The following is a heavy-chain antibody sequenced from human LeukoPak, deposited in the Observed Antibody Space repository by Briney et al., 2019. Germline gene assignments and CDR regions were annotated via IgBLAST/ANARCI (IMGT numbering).Heavy chain of an antibody. CDR1: GGSFNNYA. CDR3: AKIEDSTHGLLDY. D-gene: IGHD5-12*01. Sequence: GASVKVSCKAPGGSFNNYAISWVRQAPGHGLEWMGRFIPFSGTSHYAHKFQARVTITMDESTAYRELSSLRPEDTAVYYCAKIEDSTHGLLDYWGQGTLVTVSS. J-gene: IGHJ4*02. CDR2: FIPFSGTS. V-gene: IGHV1-69*05.